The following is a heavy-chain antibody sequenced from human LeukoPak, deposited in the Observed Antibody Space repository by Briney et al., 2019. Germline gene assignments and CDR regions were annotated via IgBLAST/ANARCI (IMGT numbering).Heavy chain of an antibody. Sequence: PSETLSLTCTVSGGSISSHYWSWIRQPPGKGLEWIGYIYYSGSTNYNPSLKSRVTISVDTSENQFSLKLSSVTAADTAVYYCARGVVLRYFDWLSWFDPWGQGTLVTVSS. V-gene: IGHV4-59*11. CDR2: IYYSGST. CDR1: GGSISSHY. D-gene: IGHD3-9*01. CDR3: ARGVVLRYFDWLSWFDP. J-gene: IGHJ5*02.